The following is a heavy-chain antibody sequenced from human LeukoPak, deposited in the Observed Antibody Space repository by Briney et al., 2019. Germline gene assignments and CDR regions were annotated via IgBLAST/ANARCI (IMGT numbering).Heavy chain of an antibody. CDR3: ARRRVYRNWFDP. CDR2: MNPNSGNT. V-gene: IGHV1-8*01. D-gene: IGHD4-11*01. J-gene: IGHJ5*02. Sequence: ASVKVSCKASGYTFTSYDINWVRQATGQGLEWMGWMNPNSGNTGYAQKFQGRVTMTRNTSISTAYMELSSLRSEDTAAYYCARRRVYRNWFDPWGQGTLVTVSS. CDR1: GYTFTSYD.